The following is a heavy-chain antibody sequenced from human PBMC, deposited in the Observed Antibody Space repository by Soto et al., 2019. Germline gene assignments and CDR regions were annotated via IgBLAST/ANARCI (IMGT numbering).Heavy chain of an antibody. CDR3: ARAAGSSSGWYFRQDYYYGMDV. D-gene: IGHD6-19*01. CDR1: GFTVSSNY. Sequence: GGSLRLSCAASGFTVSSNYMSWVRQAPGKGLEWVSVIYSGGSTYYADSVKGRFTISRDNSKNTLYLQMNSLRAEDTAVYYCARAAGSSSGWYFRQDYYYGMDVWGQGTTVTVSS. J-gene: IGHJ6*02. V-gene: IGHV3-53*01. CDR2: IYSGGST.